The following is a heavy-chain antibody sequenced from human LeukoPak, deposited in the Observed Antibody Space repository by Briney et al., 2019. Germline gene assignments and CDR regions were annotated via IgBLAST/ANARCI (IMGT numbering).Heavy chain of an antibody. CDR2: ISASGGGT. V-gene: IGHV3-23*01. CDR3: AKDLRGYCGGGCYSAEY. J-gene: IGHJ4*02. D-gene: IGHD2-21*02. Sequence: QPGGSLRLSCAASGFTFNNYAMSWIRQAPGKGLEWVSTISASGGGTHYADSVKGRFTISRDSSKNTMYVQMNSLRVEDTAVYYCAKDLRGYCGGGCYSAEYWGQGTLVTVSS. CDR1: GFTFNNYA.